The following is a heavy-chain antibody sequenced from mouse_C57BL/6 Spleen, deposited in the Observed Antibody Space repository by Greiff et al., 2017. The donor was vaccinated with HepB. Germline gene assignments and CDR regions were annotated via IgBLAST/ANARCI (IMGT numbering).Heavy chain of an antibody. D-gene: IGHD2-1*01. J-gene: IGHJ2*01. V-gene: IGHV5-6*01. CDR1: GFTFSSYG. CDR2: ISSGGSYT. Sequence: DVHLVESGGDLVKPGGSLKLSCAASGFTFSSYGMSWVRQTPDKRLEWVATISSGGSYTYYPDSVKGRFTISRDNAKNTLYLQMSSLKSEDTAMYYCARLRDGNCFDYWGQGTTLTVSS. CDR3: ARLRDGNCFDY.